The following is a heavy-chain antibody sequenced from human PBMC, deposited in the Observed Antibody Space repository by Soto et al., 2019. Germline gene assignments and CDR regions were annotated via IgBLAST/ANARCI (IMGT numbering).Heavy chain of an antibody. V-gene: IGHV3-30*18. Sequence: GGSLRLCCAASGFAFSTNGMHWVRQAPGKGLEWVAVISYDGSNKYYADSVKGRFTISRDNSKSTLFLQMNSLGAEDTAVYYCAKGSGQWPNYFDYWGQGNVVTVSS. CDR3: AKGSGQWPNYFDY. J-gene: IGHJ4*02. D-gene: IGHD6-19*01. CDR1: GFAFSTNG. CDR2: ISYDGSNK.